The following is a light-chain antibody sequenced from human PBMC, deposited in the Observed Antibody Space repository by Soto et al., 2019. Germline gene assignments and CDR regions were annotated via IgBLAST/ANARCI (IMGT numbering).Light chain of an antibody. CDR3: CSYAGSYTLGV. V-gene: IGLV2-8*01. J-gene: IGLJ2*01. Sequence: QSALTQPPSASGSPGQSVTISCTGTSSDVGRYNYVSWYQQHPGKAPKLIIYEVTKRPSGVPDRFSGSKSDNTASLTVSGLQAEDEADYYCCSYAGSYTLGVFGGGTKLTVL. CDR2: EVT. CDR1: SSDVGRYNY.